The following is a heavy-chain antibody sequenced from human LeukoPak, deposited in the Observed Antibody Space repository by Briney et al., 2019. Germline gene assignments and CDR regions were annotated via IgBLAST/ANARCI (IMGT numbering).Heavy chain of an antibody. CDR2: ISAYNGNT. CDR3: ARGGVFCSSCTCPLNWLDP. V-gene: IGHV1-18*01. Sequence: ASVKVSCKASGYTFTNFGITWVRQARGQGLEWMGWISAYNGNTKYAQKVQGRVTMTTDTSTSTAYMELRSLRSDDTAVYYCARGGVFCSSCTCPLNWLDPWGQGTLVTVSS. D-gene: IGHD2-2*01. J-gene: IGHJ5*02. CDR1: GYTFTNFG.